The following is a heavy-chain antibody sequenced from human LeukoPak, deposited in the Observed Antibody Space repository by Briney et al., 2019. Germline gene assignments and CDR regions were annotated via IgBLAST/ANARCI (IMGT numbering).Heavy chain of an antibody. CDR3: VRSPIGASAY. D-gene: IGHD3-10*01. Sequence: ASVKVSCKPSGYTFTDSYIHWVRQAPGVGLQWMGWISPNNGDTKYAEDFQGRVTMTRDTSISTAYMELTGLTPDDTAVYYCVRSPIGASAYWGRGTLVTASS. V-gene: IGHV1-2*02. CDR1: GYTFTDSY. J-gene: IGHJ4*02. CDR2: ISPNNGDT.